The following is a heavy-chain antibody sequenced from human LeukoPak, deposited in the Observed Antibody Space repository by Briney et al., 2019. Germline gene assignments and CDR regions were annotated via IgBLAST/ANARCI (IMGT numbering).Heavy chain of an antibody. CDR2: IIPIFGTA. CDR3: ARERDSSSWPDAFDI. CDR1: GGTFSSYA. D-gene: IGHD6-13*01. V-gene: IGHV1-69*13. Sequence: ASVNVSCKASGGTFSSYAISWVRQAPGQGLEWMGGIIPIFGTANYAQKFQGRVTITADESTSTAYMELSSLRSEDTAVYYCARERDSSSWPDAFDIWGQGTMVTVSS. J-gene: IGHJ3*02.